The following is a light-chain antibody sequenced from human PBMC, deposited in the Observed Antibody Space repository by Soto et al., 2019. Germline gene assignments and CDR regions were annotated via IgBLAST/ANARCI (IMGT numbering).Light chain of an antibody. CDR2: AAA. CDR3: QQYLSYPYT. Sequence: AIRMTQSPSSFSAATGDRVTITCRASQGIRSYLAWYQQNPGKAPKLLIYAAATLQRGAPSRFSASGSGTDFTLTISRLQSDAFATYYCQQYLSYPYTFGQGTKLEI. J-gene: IGKJ2*01. V-gene: IGKV1-8*01. CDR1: QGIRSY.